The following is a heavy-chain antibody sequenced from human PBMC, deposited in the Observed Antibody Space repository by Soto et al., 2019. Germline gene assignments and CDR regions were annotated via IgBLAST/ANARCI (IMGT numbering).Heavy chain of an antibody. J-gene: IGHJ4*02. CDR3: TTDYDLWSGYYSAY. CDR2: IKSKTDGGTT. Sequence: PGGSLRLSCAASGFTFSNAWMSWVRQAPGKGLEWVGRIKSKTDGGTTDYAAPVKGRFTISRDDSKNTLYLQMNSLKTEDTAVYYCTTDYDLWSGYYSAYWGQGTLVTVSS. V-gene: IGHV3-15*07. D-gene: IGHD3-3*01. CDR1: GFTFSNAW.